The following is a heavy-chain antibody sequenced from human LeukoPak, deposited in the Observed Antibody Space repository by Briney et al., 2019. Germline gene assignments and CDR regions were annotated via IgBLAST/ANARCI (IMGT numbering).Heavy chain of an antibody. J-gene: IGHJ4*02. D-gene: IGHD3-22*01. CDR1: GFTFSSYA. CDR3: ARDMDDSSGYYADY. V-gene: IGHV3-30*04. Sequence: PGGSLRLSCAASGFTFSSYAMHWVRQAPGKGLEWVAVISYDGSNKYYADSVKGRFTISRDNFKNTLYLQMNSLRAEDTAVYYCARDMDDSSGYYADYWGQGTLVTVSS. CDR2: ISYDGSNK.